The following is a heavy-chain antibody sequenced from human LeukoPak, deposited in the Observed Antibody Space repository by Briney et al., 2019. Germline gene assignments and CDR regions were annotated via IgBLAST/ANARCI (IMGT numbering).Heavy chain of an antibody. Sequence: GGSLRLSCAASGFTFSSYAMSWVRQAPGKGLEWVSAISGSGGSTYYADSVKGRFTISRDNSKNTLYLQMNSLRAVDTAVYYCAKDRDIVVVRAAIVISYFDYWGQGTLVTVSS. V-gene: IGHV3-23*01. CDR1: GFTFSSYA. D-gene: IGHD2-2*01. CDR3: AKDRDIVVVRAAIVISYFDY. J-gene: IGHJ4*02. CDR2: ISGSGGST.